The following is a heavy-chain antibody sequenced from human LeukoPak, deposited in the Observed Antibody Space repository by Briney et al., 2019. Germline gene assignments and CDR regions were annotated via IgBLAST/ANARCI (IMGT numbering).Heavy chain of an antibody. CDR3: ARANHLYCSSTTCHFGY. D-gene: IGHD2-2*01. V-gene: IGHV1-2*02. Sequence: ASVQVSCHAYGYTFPCYYMQWVRPAPGQGFEWMGWLNPNSGDANYAQKFQGRVTMTRDTSISTDQMELNRLRSDDTAGYYCARANHLYCSSTTCHFGYWGKGTRVSVS. CDR1: GYTFPCYY. J-gene: IGHJ4*02. CDR2: LNPNSGDA.